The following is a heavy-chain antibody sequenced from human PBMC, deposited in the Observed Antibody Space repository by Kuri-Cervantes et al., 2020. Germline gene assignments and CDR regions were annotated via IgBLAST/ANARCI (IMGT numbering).Heavy chain of an antibody. Sequence: ASVKVSCKASGYTFTGYYMHWVRQAPGQGLEWMGWINPNSGGTNYAQKFQGRVTMTRDTSISTAYMEMKTLQSDDTAVYYCARDGTVAGTSTLDYYMDVWGKGTTVTVSS. J-gene: IGHJ6*03. CDR1: GYTFTGYY. CDR2: INPNSGGT. D-gene: IGHD6-19*01. V-gene: IGHV1-2*02. CDR3: ARDGTVAGTSTLDYYMDV.